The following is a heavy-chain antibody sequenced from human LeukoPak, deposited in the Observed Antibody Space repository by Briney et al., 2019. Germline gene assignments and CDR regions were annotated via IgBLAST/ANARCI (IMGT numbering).Heavy chain of an antibody. Sequence: PWASVKVSCKASGYTFTSYGISWVRQAPGQGLEWMGWISAYNGNTNYAQKLQGRVTMTTDTSTSTAYMELRSLRSDDTAVYYCAREGAPTMATISYIYFQHWGQGTLVTVSS. CDR3: AREGAPTMATISYIYFQH. V-gene: IGHV1-18*01. CDR2: ISAYNGNT. D-gene: IGHD5-24*01. CDR1: GYTFTSYG. J-gene: IGHJ1*01.